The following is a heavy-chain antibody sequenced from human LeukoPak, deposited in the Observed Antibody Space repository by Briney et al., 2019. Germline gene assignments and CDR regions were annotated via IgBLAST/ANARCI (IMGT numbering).Heavy chain of an antibody. D-gene: IGHD2-15*01. CDR1: GITLSNYG. CDR2: ISDSGRST. CDR3: AKRGVVIRVILVGFHKEAYYFDS. J-gene: IGHJ4*02. V-gene: IGHV3-23*01. Sequence: PGGSLRLSCVVSGITLSNYGMSWVRQAPGKGLEWVAGISDSGRSTNYANSVKGRFTISRDNPKNTLYLQMNSLRAEDTGVYFCAKRGVVIRVILVGFHKEAYYFDSWGQGALVTVSS.